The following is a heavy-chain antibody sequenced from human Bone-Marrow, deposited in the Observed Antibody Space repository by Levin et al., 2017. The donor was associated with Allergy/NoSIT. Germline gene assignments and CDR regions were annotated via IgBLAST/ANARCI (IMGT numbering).Heavy chain of an antibody. D-gene: IGHD3-10*01. CDR1: GASISTKNHY. CDR2: IYHSGST. V-gene: IGHV4-39*07. CDR3: ARGITMVHGVRDAFDI. Sequence: PSETLSLNCTVSGASISTKNHYWAWIRQPPGEGLQWVATIYHSGSTYFNPSLKGRLTISGATSNNQVSLRLRSVTAADTAVYYCARGITMVHGVRDAFDIWGQGTLVTVSS. J-gene: IGHJ3*02.